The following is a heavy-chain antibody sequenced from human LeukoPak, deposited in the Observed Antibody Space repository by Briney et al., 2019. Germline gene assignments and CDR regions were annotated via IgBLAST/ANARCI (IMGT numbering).Heavy chain of an antibody. D-gene: IGHD1-26*01. J-gene: IGHJ4*02. CDR2: FDPEDGET. Sequence: ASVKVSCKVSGYTLTELSMHWVRQAPGKGLEWMGGFDPEDGETIYAQKFQGRVTMTEDTSTDTAYMELSSLRSEDTAVYYCATVGSGGSLLDYWGQGTLVTVSS. CDR1: GYTLTELS. CDR3: ATVGSGGSLLDY. V-gene: IGHV1-24*01.